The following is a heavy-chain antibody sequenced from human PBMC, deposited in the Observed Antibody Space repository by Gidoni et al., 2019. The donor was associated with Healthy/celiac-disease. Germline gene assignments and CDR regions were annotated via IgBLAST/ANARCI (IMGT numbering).Heavy chain of an antibody. D-gene: IGHD2-2*02. J-gene: IGHJ6*02. V-gene: IGHV4-4*07. CDR1: GGPISSYY. CDR2: IYTSGST. Sequence: QVQLQESGPGLVKPSETLSLTCTVSGGPISSYYWSWIRQPAGKGLEWIGRIYTSGSTNYNPSLKSRVTMSVDTSKNQFSLKLSSVTAADTAVYYCARGGVEGYCSSTSCYTDYYYGMDVWGQGTTVTVSS. CDR3: ARGGVEGYCSSTSCYTDYYYGMDV.